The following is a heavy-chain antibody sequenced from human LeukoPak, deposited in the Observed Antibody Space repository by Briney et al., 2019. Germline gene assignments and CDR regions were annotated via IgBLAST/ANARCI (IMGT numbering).Heavy chain of an antibody. CDR2: IWYDGSNK. D-gene: IGHD2-21*02. CDR3: AKEVVYCGGDCHPGDNWFDP. V-gene: IGHV3-33*06. J-gene: IGHJ5*02. CDR1: GFTFSSYG. Sequence: GGSLRLSCAASGFTFSSYGMHWVRQAPGKGLEWVAVIWYDGSNKYYADSVKGRFTISRDNSKNTLYLQMNSLRAEDTAVYYCAKEVVYCGGDCHPGDNWFDPWGQGTLVTVSS.